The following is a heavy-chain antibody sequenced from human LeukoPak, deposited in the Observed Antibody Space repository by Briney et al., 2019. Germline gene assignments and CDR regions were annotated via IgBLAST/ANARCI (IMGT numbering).Heavy chain of an antibody. J-gene: IGHJ3*02. CDR3: ARGNPSRGAFDI. CDR2: INPNSGGT. D-gene: IGHD3-10*01. Sequence: ASVNVSCKASGYTFTGYYMHWVRQAPGQGLEWMGWINPNSGGTNYAQKFQGRVTMTRDTSISTAYMELSRLRSDDTAVYYCARGNPSRGAFDIWGQGTMVTVSS. V-gene: IGHV1-2*02. CDR1: GYTFTGYY.